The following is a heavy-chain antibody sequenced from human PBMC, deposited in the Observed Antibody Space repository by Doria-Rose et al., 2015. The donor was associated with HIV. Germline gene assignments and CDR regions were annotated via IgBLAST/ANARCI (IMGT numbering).Heavy chain of an antibody. Sequence: TLSLTCAVYGGSFSGYYWNWIRQPPGKGLEWIGEIDHSGGANYNPSLKSRVTISLDTSKNQFSLNLTSVTAADAAIYYCARGPTGVLGYWGQGNLVTVSS. J-gene: IGHJ4*02. D-gene: IGHD3-10*01. V-gene: IGHV4-34*01. CDR1: GGSFSGYY. CDR2: IDHSGGA. CDR3: ARGPTGVLGY.